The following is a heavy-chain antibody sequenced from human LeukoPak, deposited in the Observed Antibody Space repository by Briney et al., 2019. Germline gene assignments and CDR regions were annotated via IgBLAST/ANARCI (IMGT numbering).Heavy chain of an antibody. D-gene: IGHD4/OR15-4a*01. V-gene: IGHV3-23*01. CDR2: ISGSGGNT. Sequence: GGSLRLSCAASGFTFSNYPMSWVRQAPGKGLEWVSAISGSGGNTYYADSVKGRFTISRDNSKNTLYLQVNSLRAEDTAVYYCAKTGSTISHQYAFDTWGQGTMVTVSS. CDR1: GFTFSNYP. J-gene: IGHJ3*02. CDR3: AKTGSTISHQYAFDT.